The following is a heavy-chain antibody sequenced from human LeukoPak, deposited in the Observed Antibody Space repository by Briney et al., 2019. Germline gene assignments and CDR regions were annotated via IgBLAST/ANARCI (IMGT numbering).Heavy chain of an antibody. V-gene: IGHV1-46*01. J-gene: IGHJ4*02. Sequence: ASVKVSCKASGYTFTSYYMHWVRQAPGQWLEWMGIINPSGGSTSYAQKFQGRVTMTRDTSTSTVYMELSSLRSEDTAVYYCARTEVVTASPSQKTFDYWGQGTLVTVSS. D-gene: IGHD2-21*02. CDR3: ARTEVVTASPSQKTFDY. CDR2: INPSGGST. CDR1: GYTFTSYY.